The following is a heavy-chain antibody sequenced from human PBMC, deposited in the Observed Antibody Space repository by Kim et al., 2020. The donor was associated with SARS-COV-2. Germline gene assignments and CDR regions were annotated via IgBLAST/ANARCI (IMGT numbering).Heavy chain of an antibody. J-gene: IGHJ4*02. Sequence: PSLKSRVSMSVDRSKNQFSLTLSSVTAADTAVYHCARQGRGGGWYKAFDNWGQGILVTVSS. CDR3: ARQGRGGGWYKAFDN. D-gene: IGHD6-19*01. V-gene: IGHV4-39*01.